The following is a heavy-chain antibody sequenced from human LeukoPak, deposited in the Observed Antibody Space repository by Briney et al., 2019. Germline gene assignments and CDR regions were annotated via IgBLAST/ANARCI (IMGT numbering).Heavy chain of an antibody. Sequence: SETLSLTCAVYGGPFSDCYWSWIRQPPGKGLEWIGEINHSGSTNYNPSLKSRVTISVDTSKNQFSLKLSSVTAADTAVYYCARVGVLGFGELLDYWGQGTLVTVSS. CDR2: INHSGST. J-gene: IGHJ4*02. D-gene: IGHD3-10*01. CDR3: ARVGVLGFGELLDY. V-gene: IGHV4-34*01. CDR1: GGPFSDCY.